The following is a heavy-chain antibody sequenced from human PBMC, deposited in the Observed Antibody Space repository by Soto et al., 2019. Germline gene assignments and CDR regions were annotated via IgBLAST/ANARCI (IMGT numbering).Heavy chain of an antibody. D-gene: IGHD3-22*01. Sequence: QVQLGQSGAEVKKPGASVKVSCKASGYTFTSSGMSWVGQAPGQGLEWMGWISAHTGSSEYAQRFQGRVTMTTDRSASTAYMELRSLRSDDTAVYYCARAFFYQGSDSRGYSFDAFDFWGPGTLVTVSS. CDR3: ARAFFYQGSDSRGYSFDAFDF. V-gene: IGHV1-18*01. CDR2: ISAHTGSS. J-gene: IGHJ3*01. CDR1: GYTFTSSG.